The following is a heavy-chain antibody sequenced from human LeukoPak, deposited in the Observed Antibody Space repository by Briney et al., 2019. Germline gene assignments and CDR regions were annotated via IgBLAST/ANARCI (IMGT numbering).Heavy chain of an antibody. J-gene: IGHJ4*02. V-gene: IGHV4-30-2*01. CDR1: GGSFSSGGYS. CDR3: ARGSGVSGFDY. CDR2: INHGGST. Sequence: PSETLSLTCAVSGGSFSSGGYSWSWIRQPPEKGLEWVAYINHGGSTYNDPSLKSRVTISVDRSKNNLSLRLKSVTAADAAVYFCARGSGVSGFDYWGPGTLVTVSS. D-gene: IGHD3-3*01.